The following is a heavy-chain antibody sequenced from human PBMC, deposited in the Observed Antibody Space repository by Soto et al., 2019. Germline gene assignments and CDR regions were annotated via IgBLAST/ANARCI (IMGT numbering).Heavy chain of an antibody. J-gene: IGHJ6*02. CDR1: GYTFTSYG. V-gene: IGHV1-18*01. D-gene: IGHD3-22*01. Sequence: GASVKVSCKASGYTFTSYGISWVRQAPGQGLEWMGWISAYNGNTNYAQKLQGRVTMTTDTSTSTAYMELRSLRSDDTAVYYCAREVFYYYDSSGYFPNYYGMDVWGQGTTVTVSS. CDR2: ISAYNGNT. CDR3: AREVFYYYDSSGYFPNYYGMDV.